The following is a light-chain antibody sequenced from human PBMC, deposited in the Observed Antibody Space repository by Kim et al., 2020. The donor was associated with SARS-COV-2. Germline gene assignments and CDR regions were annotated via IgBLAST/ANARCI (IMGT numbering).Light chain of an antibody. J-gene: IGKJ2*01. Sequence: EIVLTQSPGTLSLSPGERATLSCRASQSVTSNNLAWFQQKPGQAPGLLIYGTSSRATGIPDRFSGSGSGTDFTLTISRLEPEDFAVYYCQQYDSSPYTFGQGTKLEI. CDR3: QQYDSSPYT. CDR1: QSVTSNN. CDR2: GTS. V-gene: IGKV3-20*01.